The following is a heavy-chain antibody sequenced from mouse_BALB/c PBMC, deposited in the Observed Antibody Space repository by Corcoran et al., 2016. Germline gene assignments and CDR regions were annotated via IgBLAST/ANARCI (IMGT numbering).Heavy chain of an antibody. CDR3: TRSTYYDGSMDY. D-gene: IGHD1-1*01. J-gene: IGHJ4*01. V-gene: IGHV1-15*01. CDR1: GYTFTDYG. CDR2: IHPGSGET. Sequence: QVQLQQSGAELVRPGASVRLSCRALGYTFTDYGMSWVRQTPVHGLEWIGVIHPGSGETANTQKFKGKATLTADKSYSTAYMECSSLTSEDSAVYYCTRSTYYDGSMDYWCQGTALTVS.